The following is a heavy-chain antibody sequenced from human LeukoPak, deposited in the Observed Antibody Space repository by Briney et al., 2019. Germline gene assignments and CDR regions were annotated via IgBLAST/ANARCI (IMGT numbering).Heavy chain of an antibody. CDR3: ARIGYSSSSFDY. CDR1: GFTISGYW. Sequence: GGSLRLSCAASGFTISGYWMSWVRQAPGKGLEWVANIKQDASEKYYVGSVQGRFTISRDNAKNSLYLQMNSPGAEDTAVYYCARIGYSSSSFDYWGQGTLVTVPS. J-gene: IGHJ4*02. V-gene: IGHV3-7*01. D-gene: IGHD6-6*01. CDR2: IKQDASEK.